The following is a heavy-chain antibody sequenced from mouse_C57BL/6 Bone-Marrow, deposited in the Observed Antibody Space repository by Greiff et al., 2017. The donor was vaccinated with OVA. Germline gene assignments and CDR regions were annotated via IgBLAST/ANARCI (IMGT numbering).Heavy chain of an antibody. D-gene: IGHD2-10*02. Sequence: EVQLQQSGPELVKPGASVKISCKASGYSFTGYYMNWVKQSPEKSLEWIGEINPSTGGTTYNQKFKAKATLTVDKSSSTAYMQLTSLTSEDSAVYYCARSSRRYGTPFAYWGQGTLVTVSA. V-gene: IGHV1-42*01. J-gene: IGHJ3*01. CDR2: INPSTGGT. CDR1: GYSFTGYY. CDR3: ARSSRRYGTPFAY.